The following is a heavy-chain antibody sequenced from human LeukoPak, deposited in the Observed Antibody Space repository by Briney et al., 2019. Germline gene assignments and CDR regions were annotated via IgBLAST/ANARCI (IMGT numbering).Heavy chain of an antibody. CDR3: ARQTSDRRLDFGY. Sequence: GESLKISCKGSGYSFTSYWIGWVRQMPGKGLEWMAIIYPGDSDARFSPSFQGQVTISADKSISTAYLQWSSLKASDTAMYYCARQTSDRRLDFGYWGQGTLVTVSS. J-gene: IGHJ4*02. V-gene: IGHV5-51*01. CDR2: IYPGDSDA. CDR1: GYSFTSYW.